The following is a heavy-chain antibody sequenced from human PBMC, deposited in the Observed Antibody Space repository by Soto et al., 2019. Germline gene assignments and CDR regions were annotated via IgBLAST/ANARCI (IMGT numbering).Heavy chain of an antibody. CDR1: GFIFSDYW. V-gene: IGHV3-7*03. CDR3: AKVGSSWYSHLAY. Sequence: GGSLRLSCAASGFIFSDYWMGWIRQAPGKGLEWVANIKKDGSEKYYVDSVKGRFSISRDNSKNTLYLQMNSLRAEDTAVYYCAKVGSSWYSHLAYWGQGTLVTVSS. D-gene: IGHD6-13*01. J-gene: IGHJ4*02. CDR2: IKKDGSEK.